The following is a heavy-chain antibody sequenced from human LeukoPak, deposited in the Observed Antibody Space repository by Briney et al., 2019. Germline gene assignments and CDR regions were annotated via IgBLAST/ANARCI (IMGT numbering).Heavy chain of an antibody. CDR3: ARAGYYYDSSGYYTFDY. J-gene: IGHJ4*02. D-gene: IGHD3-22*01. CDR2: IWYDGSNK. Sequence: GGSLRLSCAASGFTFSSYGMHWVRQAPGKGLEWVAVIWYDGSNKYYADSVKGRFTISRDNSKNTLYLQMNSLRAEDTAVYHCARAGYYYDSSGYYTFDYWGQGTLVTVSS. CDR1: GFTFSSYG. V-gene: IGHV3-33*01.